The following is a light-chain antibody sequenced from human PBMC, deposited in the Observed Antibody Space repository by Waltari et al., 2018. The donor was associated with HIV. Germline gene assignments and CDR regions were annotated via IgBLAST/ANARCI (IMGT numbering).Light chain of an antibody. CDR2: DNN. J-gene: IGLJ2*01. V-gene: IGLV1-51*01. CDR1: SSNIGYNY. CDR3: GTWDSSLSAGV. Sequence: QSVLTQPPSVSAAPGQKVTISCSVSSSNIGYNYVSWYQQRPGTAPKLLIYDNNKRPSRIPDRFSGSKSGTSATLGITGRQTGDEADYYCGTWDSSLSAGVFGGGTKLTVL.